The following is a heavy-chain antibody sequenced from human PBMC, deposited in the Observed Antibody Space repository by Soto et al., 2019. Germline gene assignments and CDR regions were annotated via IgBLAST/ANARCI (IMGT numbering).Heavy chain of an antibody. D-gene: IGHD2-21*01. CDR2: ISSSSSYI. CDR3: ARGRGGELQTNWYDP. J-gene: IGHJ5*02. Sequence: EVQLVESGGGLVKPGGSLRLSCAASGFTFSSYSMNWVRQAPAKGLEWVSSISSSSSYIYYADSVKSRFTISRDNAKKALYLQMSSLCAEDTAVYYCARGRGGELQTNWYDPCGQLTLVAVSS. CDR1: GFTFSSYS. V-gene: IGHV3-21*01.